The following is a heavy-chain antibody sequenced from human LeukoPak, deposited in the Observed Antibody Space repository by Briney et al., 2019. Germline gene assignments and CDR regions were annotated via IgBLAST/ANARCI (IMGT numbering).Heavy chain of an antibody. CDR2: ISAYSRNT. D-gene: IGHD1-26*01. CDR1: GYTFTSYG. V-gene: IGHV1-18*01. CDR3: ARARGLYSGNHFLH. J-gene: IGHJ1*01. Sequence: AASVKVSCKASGYTFTSYGISWVRQAPGQGLEWMGWISAYSRNTNYAQKLQGRVTMTTDTSTSTAYMELRSLRSDDTAVYYCARARGLYSGNHFLHWGQGTLVTVSS.